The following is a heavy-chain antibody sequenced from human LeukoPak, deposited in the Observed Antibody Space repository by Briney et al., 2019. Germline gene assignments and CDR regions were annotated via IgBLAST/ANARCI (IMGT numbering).Heavy chain of an antibody. CDR3: ARDYDFWGGGDAFDI. CDR2: INRSGGST. J-gene: IGHJ3*02. V-gene: IGHV1-46*04. Sequence: ASVYVSCKASGYTFTSYYMHWVRQAPGQGLEWMWIINRSGGSTSYAQKLQGRVTTTRDTSTSTVYMELSSLRSEDTAVYYCARDYDFWGGGDAFDIWGQGTMVTVSS. CDR1: GYTFTSYY. D-gene: IGHD3-3*01.